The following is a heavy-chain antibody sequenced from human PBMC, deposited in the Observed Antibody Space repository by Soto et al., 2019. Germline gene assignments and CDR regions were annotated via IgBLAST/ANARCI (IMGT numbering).Heavy chain of an antibody. CDR1: GFTFSDHY. CDR3: ARLVPAAIGPPLYYYYYYMDV. D-gene: IGHD2-2*01. CDR2: TRNKANSYTT. Sequence: GGSLRLSCAASGFTFSDHYMDWVRQAPGKGLEWVGRTRNKANSYTTEYAASVKGRFTISRDDSKNSLYLQMNSLKTEDTAVYYCARLVPAAIGPPLYYYYYYMDVWGKGTTVTVSS. V-gene: IGHV3-72*01. J-gene: IGHJ6*03.